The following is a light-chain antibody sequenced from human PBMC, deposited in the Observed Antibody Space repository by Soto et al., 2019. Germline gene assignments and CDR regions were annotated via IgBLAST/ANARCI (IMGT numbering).Light chain of an antibody. J-gene: IGKJ4*01. CDR1: QTVSSRF. CDR2: GAL. V-gene: IGKV3-20*01. Sequence: EIVLTQSPGTLSLSPGERATLSCRASQTVSSRFLAWYQQKPGQAPRLLIYGALSRATGIPDRFSGSGSGTEFTLTISSLQSEDIAVYYCQQYNDWVTFGGGTKVDIK. CDR3: QQYNDWVT.